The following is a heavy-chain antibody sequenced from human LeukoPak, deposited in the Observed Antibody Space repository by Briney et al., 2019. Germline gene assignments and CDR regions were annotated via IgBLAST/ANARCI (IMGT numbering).Heavy chain of an antibody. V-gene: IGHV4-34*01. CDR2: INHSGST. CDR1: GGSFSGYY. Sequence: SETLSLTCAVYGGSFSGYYWSWIRQPPGKGLEWIGEINHSGSTNYNPSLKSRVTISVDTSKNQFSLKVTSVTAADTAVYYCAGNVDTAMVTFDSWGQGTLVTVSS. D-gene: IGHD5-18*01. CDR3: AGNVDTAMVTFDS. J-gene: IGHJ4*02.